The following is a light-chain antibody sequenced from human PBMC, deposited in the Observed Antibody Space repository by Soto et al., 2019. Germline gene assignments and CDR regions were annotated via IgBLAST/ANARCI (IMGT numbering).Light chain of an antibody. J-gene: IGKJ1*01. Sequence: DILMTQSPSTLSASVGDRVTITCRASQSISSWLAWYQQKPGKAPKRLIYKASSLESGVPSRFSGSGSGTEFTLTISSLQPDDFATYYCQQYNSYSWTFGQGTMVEIK. CDR2: KAS. CDR3: QQYNSYSWT. CDR1: QSISSW. V-gene: IGKV1-5*03.